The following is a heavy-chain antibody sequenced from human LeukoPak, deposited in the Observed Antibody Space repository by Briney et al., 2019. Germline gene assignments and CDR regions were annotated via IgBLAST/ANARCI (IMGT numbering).Heavy chain of an antibody. CDR3: TTDLVEASTYYDILTGLFDY. Sequence: GGSLRLSCAASGFTFSNAWMSWVRQAPGKGLEWVGRIKSKTDGGTTDYAAPVKGRFTISRDDSKNTLHLQMNSLKTEDTAVYYCTTDLVEASTYYDILTGLFDYWGQGTLVTVSS. V-gene: IGHV3-15*01. D-gene: IGHD3-9*01. CDR1: GFTFSNAW. J-gene: IGHJ4*02. CDR2: IKSKTDGGTT.